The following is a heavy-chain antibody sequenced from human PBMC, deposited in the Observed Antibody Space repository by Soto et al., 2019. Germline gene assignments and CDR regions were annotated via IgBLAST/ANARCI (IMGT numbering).Heavy chain of an antibody. CDR1: GFTVSSNY. CDR2: IYSGGST. D-gene: IGHD1-26*01. Sequence: GGSLRLSCAASGFTVSSNYMSWVRQAPGKGLEWVSVIYSGGSTYYADSVKGRFTISRHNSKNTLYLQMNILRAEDTAVYYCAREKGGAFDIWGQGTMVTVSS. J-gene: IGHJ3*02. CDR3: AREKGGAFDI. V-gene: IGHV3-53*04.